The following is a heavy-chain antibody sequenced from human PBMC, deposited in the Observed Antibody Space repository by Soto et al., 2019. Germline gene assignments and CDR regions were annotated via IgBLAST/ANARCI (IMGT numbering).Heavy chain of an antibody. J-gene: IGHJ4*02. D-gene: IGHD2-21*02. Sequence: LSLTCTVTGDSINNRSYYWGWIRQPPGKGLEWIGSIYYSGSTYNNPSLKSRVSMSVDTSKNQFSLKLRSVTAADTALYYCARQRTSVVTQAYFDSWGQGSLVTVSS. CDR2: IYYSGST. V-gene: IGHV4-39*01. CDR3: ARQRTSVVTQAYFDS. CDR1: GDSINNRSYY.